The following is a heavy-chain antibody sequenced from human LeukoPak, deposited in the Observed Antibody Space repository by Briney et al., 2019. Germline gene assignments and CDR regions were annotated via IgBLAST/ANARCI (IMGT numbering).Heavy chain of an antibody. J-gene: IGHJ4*02. V-gene: IGHV1-24*01. Sequence: ASVKVSCKVSGYTLTELSMHWVRQAPGKGLEWMGGFDPEDGETIYAQKFQGRVTMTEDTSADTAYMELSSLRSEDTAVYYCATLDSGYDSKPYFDYWGQGTLVTVSS. CDR1: GYTLTELS. CDR3: ATLDSGYDSKPYFDY. D-gene: IGHD5-12*01. CDR2: FDPEDGET.